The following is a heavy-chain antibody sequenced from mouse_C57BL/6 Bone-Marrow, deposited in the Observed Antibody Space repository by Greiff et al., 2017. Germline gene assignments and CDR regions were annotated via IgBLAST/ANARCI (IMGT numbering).Heavy chain of an antibody. D-gene: IGHD2-4*01. J-gene: IGHJ4*01. CDR1: GFTFSDYG. CDR2: ISSGSSTI. Sequence: EVHLVESGGGLVKPGGSLKLSCAASGFTFSDYGMHWVRQAPEKGLEWVAYISSGSSTIYYADTVKGRFTISRDNAQNTLFLQMTSLRSEDTAMYYCARFGDYDGVWDYWGQGTSVTVSS. V-gene: IGHV5-17*01. CDR3: ARFGDYDGVWDY.